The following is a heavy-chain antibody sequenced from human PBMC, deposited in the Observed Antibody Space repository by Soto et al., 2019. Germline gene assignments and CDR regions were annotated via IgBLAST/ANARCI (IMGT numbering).Heavy chain of an antibody. J-gene: IGHJ4*02. CDR3: AGGYYFFDY. CDR1: GFTFSSYG. Sequence: QVQLVESGGGVVQPGRSLRFSCAASGFTFSSYGMHWVRQAPGKGLEWVAVISSDGSNKYYGDSVKGRFTISRDNSKNTLYLQMNSLGAEDTAVYYCAGGYYFFDYWGQGTLVTVSS. CDR2: ISSDGSNK. V-gene: IGHV3-30*03. D-gene: IGHD3-10*01.